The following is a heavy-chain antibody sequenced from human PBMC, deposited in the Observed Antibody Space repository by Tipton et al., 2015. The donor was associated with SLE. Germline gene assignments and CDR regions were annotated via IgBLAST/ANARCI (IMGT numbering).Heavy chain of an antibody. Sequence: TLSLTCAVSGGSISSSNWWSWVRQPPGKGLEWTGEIYHSGSTNYNPSLKSRVTISVDTSKNQFSLKLSSVTAADTAVYYCARGPYDILTTYGMDVWGQGTTVTVSS. CDR1: GGSISSSNW. CDR3: ARGPYDILTTYGMDV. J-gene: IGHJ6*02. D-gene: IGHD3-9*01. V-gene: IGHV4-4*02. CDR2: IYHSGST.